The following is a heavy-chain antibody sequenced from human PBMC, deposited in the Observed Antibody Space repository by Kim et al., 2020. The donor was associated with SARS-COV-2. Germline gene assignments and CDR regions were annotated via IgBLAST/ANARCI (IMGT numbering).Heavy chain of an antibody. Sequence: PLKGRFTISKENSKNTLYLQMNSLGVEDTAGYYCARARGGGYGTSWLDYWGQGTLVTVSS. V-gene: IGHV3-30*07. J-gene: IGHJ4*02. D-gene: IGHD6-13*01. CDR3: ARARGGGYGTSWLDY.